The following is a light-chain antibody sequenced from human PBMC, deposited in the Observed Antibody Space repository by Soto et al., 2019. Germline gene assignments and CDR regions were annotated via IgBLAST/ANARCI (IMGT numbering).Light chain of an antibody. Sequence: QSVLTQSPSASGTPGQRVTISCSGSSSNIGSNYVYWYQQLPGAAPKLLIYNINQRPSGVPDRFSGSKSATSASLALSGLRSEDEADYYCAAWDDSLRGYVFGTGTKLTVL. CDR1: SSNIGSNY. CDR3: AAWDDSLRGYV. J-gene: IGLJ1*01. V-gene: IGLV1-47*02. CDR2: NIN.